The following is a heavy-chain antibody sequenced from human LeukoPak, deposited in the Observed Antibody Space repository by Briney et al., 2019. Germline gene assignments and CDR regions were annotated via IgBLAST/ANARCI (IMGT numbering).Heavy chain of an antibody. D-gene: IGHD6-13*01. V-gene: IGHV4-39*07. CDR3: ARGRSSSWYGYYYYMDV. Sequence: SETLSLTCTVSGGSISSSSYYWGWIRQPPGKELEWIGSIYYSGSTYYNPSLKSRVTISVDTSKNQFSLKLSSVTAADTAVYYCARGRSSSWYGYYYYMDVWGKGTTVTVSS. CDR1: GGSISSSSYY. CDR2: IYYSGST. J-gene: IGHJ6*03.